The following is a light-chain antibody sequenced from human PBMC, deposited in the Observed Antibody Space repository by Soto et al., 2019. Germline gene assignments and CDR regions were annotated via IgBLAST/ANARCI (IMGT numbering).Light chain of an antibody. CDR3: SSATASLVL. Sequence: QSVLTQPASVSGSPGQSITISCTGTSSDIGGENYVSWYQQHPGKAPKLMTYDVGNRPSGVSNRFSASKSGNTASLTISGLQAEDEADYSCSSATASLVLFGGGTKVTVL. CDR1: SSDIGGENY. J-gene: IGLJ2*01. CDR2: DVG. V-gene: IGLV2-14*01.